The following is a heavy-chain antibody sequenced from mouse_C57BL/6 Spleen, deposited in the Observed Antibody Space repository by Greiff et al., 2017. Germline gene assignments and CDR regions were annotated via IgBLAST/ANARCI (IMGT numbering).Heavy chain of an antibody. D-gene: IGHD1-1*01. CDR1: GYAFTNYL. Sequence: QVQLQQSGAELVRPGTSVKVSCKASGYAFTNYLIEWVKQRPGQGLEWIGVFNPGSGGTNYNEKFKGKATLTADKSSSTAYMQLSSLTSEDSAVYFCARDYGSSYFDYWGQGTTLTVSS. CDR3: ARDYGSSYFDY. CDR2: FNPGSGGT. V-gene: IGHV1-54*01. J-gene: IGHJ2*01.